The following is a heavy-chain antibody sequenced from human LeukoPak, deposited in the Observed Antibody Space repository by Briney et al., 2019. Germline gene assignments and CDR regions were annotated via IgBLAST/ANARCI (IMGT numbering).Heavy chain of an antibody. J-gene: IGHJ4*02. D-gene: IGHD2-21*02. Sequence: PSETLSLTCAVYGGSFSGYYWSWIRQPPGKGLEWIGEINHSGSTNYNPSLKSRVTISVDTSKNQFSLKLSSVTAADTAVYYCARGLAVVTAIPLDYWGQGTLVTVSS. CDR1: GGSFSGYY. V-gene: IGHV4-34*01. CDR2: INHSGST. CDR3: ARGLAVVTAIPLDY.